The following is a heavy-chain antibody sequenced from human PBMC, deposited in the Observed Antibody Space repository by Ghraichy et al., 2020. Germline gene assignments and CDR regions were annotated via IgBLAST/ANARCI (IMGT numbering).Heavy chain of an antibody. CDR3: ARVQCISSRPCWLDP. CDR2: IYHDGRT. Sequence: SETLSLTCAVSGGSISSNNWWSWVRQPPGKGLEWLGEIYHDGRTNYNPSLKSRVTVSVDKSKNQLSLNLNSVTAVDTAVYYCARVQCISSRPCWLDPWGQGTLLTVSS. J-gene: IGHJ5*02. CDR1: GGSISSNNW. V-gene: IGHV4-4*02. D-gene: IGHD6-6*01.